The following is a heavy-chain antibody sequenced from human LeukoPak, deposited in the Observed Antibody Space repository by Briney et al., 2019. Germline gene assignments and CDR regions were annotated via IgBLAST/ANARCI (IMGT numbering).Heavy chain of an antibody. J-gene: IGHJ2*01. CDR3: ARDSSSSAWYFDL. D-gene: IGHD6-6*01. V-gene: IGHV4-38-2*02. CDR2: IYTSGNT. CDR1: TYSISSGYY. Sequence: PSETLSLTCTVSTYSISSGYYWGWIRQPAGKGLEWSGRIYTSGNTNYNPSLKSRVTISVDTSKNQFSLKLSSVTAADTAVYYCARDSSSSAWYFDLWGRGTLVTVSS.